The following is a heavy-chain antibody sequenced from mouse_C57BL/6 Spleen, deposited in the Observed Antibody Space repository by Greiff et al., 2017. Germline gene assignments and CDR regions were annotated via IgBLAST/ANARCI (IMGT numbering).Heavy chain of an antibody. J-gene: IGHJ4*01. CDR1: GFTFSDYY. CDR3: ARDESNYGYAMDY. D-gene: IGHD2-5*01. CDR2: INYDGSST. Sequence: EVKLVESEGGLVQPGSSMKLSCTASGFTFSDYYMAWVRQVPEKGLEWVANINYDGSSTYYLDSLKSRFIISRDNAKNILYLQMSSLKSEDTATYYCARDESNYGYAMDYWGQGTSVTVSS. V-gene: IGHV5-16*01.